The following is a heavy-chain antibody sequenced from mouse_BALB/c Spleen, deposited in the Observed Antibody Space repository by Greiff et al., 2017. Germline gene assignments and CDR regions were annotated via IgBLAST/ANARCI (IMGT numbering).Heavy chain of an antibody. CDR1: GYTFTSYY. Sequence: VQLVESGAELVKPGASVKLSCKASGYTFTSYYMYWVKQRPGQGLEWIGEINPSNGGTNFNEKFKSKATLTVDKSSSTAYMQLSSLTSEDSAVYYCTRLGYYEYYYAMDYWGQGTSVTVSA. V-gene: IGHV1S81*02. J-gene: IGHJ4*01. CDR3: TRLGYYEYYYAMDY. D-gene: IGHD2-3*01. CDR2: INPSNGGT.